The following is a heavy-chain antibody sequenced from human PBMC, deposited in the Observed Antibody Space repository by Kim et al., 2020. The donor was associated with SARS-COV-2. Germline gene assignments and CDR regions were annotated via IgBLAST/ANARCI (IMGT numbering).Heavy chain of an antibody. Sequence: SETLSLTCTVSGGSISSSSYYWGWIRQPPGKGLEWIGSIYYSGSTYYNPSLKSRVTISVDTSKNQFSLKLSSVTAADTAVYYCARQCYYDSSGYEPDYWGQGTLVTVSS. D-gene: IGHD3-22*01. CDR3: ARQCYYDSSGYEPDY. J-gene: IGHJ4*02. CDR1: GGSISSSSYY. V-gene: IGHV4-39*01. CDR2: IYYSGST.